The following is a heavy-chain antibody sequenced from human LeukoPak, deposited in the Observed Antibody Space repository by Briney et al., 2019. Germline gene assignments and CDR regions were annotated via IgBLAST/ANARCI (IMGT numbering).Heavy chain of an antibody. V-gene: IGHV3-30-3*01. CDR1: GFTFRNYV. J-gene: IGHJ4*02. CDR2: TSSDLNVK. CDR3: ARKAQYNGHYPLDY. D-gene: IGHD1-7*01. Sequence: GGSLGLSCAASGFTFRNYVIHWVRQAPGKGLEWVAVTSSDLNVKLYADSVKGRFTISRDNSRSTLYLQMNSLRAEDTALYFCARKAQYNGHYPLDYWGQGTLVTVSS.